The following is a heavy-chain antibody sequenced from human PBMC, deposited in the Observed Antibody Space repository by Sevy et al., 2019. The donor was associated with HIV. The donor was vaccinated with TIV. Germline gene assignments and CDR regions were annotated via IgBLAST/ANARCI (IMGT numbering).Heavy chain of an antibody. CDR3: AKVGGGTSWAFNYLEY. CDR1: GFAFRNFG. Sequence: GGSLRLSCVGSGFAFRNFGMHWVRQAPGKGLEWLSAVSYDGRYTDYSDFLKDRFTISRDNSKNTLYLYINSLRVEDTAVYVCAKVGGGTSWAFNYLEYWGRGTLVTVSS. J-gene: IGHJ4*02. D-gene: IGHD3-16*01. CDR2: VSYDGRYT. V-gene: IGHV3-30*18.